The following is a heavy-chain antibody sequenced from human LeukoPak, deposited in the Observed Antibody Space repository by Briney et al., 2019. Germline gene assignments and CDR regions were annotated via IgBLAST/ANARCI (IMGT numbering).Heavy chain of an antibody. CDR1: GGTFSSYA. CDR3: ASGYSSSSGLYYFDY. CDR2: INPSGGST. D-gene: IGHD6-6*01. Sequence: SVKVSCKASGGTFSSYAISWVRQAPGQGLEWMGIINPSGGSTSYAQKFQGRVTITADESTSTAYMELSSLRSEDTAVYYCASGYSSSSGLYYFDYWGQGTLVTVSS. J-gene: IGHJ4*02. V-gene: IGHV1-69*11.